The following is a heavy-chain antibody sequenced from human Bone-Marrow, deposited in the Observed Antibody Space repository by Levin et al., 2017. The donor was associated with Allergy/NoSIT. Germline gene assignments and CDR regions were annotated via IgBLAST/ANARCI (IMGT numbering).Heavy chain of an antibody. V-gene: IGHV3-13*01. CDR1: GFTFSDYD. CDR2: IGPTGDT. J-gene: IGHJ6*02. D-gene: IGHD3-10*01. Sequence: PGESLKISCAASGFTFSDYDMHWVRQASGKGLEWVSGIGPTGDTYYGGSVKGRFTISRENAKNSLYLQIHSLRAGDTAVYYCARGAYNNYYYVYPMDVWGQGTTVTVSS. CDR3: ARGAYNNYYYVYPMDV.